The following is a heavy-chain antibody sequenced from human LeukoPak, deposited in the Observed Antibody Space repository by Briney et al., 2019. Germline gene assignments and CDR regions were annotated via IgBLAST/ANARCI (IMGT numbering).Heavy chain of an antibody. D-gene: IGHD2-2*01. CDR1: GGSFSSYY. V-gene: IGHV4-39*01. CDR2: IYYSGST. CDR3: ARMNRRIVVVPAAIYYYYMNV. J-gene: IGHJ6*03. Sequence: SETLSLTCAVYGGSFSSYYWGWIRQPPGKGLEWIGSIYYSGSTYYNPSLKSRVTISVDTSKNQFSLKLSSVTAADTAVYYCARMNRRIVVVPAAIYYYYMNVWGKGTTVTVSS.